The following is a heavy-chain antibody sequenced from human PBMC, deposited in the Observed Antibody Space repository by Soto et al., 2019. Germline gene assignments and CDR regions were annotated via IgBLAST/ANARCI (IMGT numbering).Heavy chain of an antibody. V-gene: IGHV3-30-3*01. CDR3: GRCTSTSCHLGSDY. D-gene: IGHD2-2*01. Sequence: VQLLESGGGLVQPGGSLRLSCAASGFTFSSYAMSWVRQAPGKGLEWVALISHDGINKYYADSVRGRFTISRDSSTNTLYLQMNSLRAADTAVYYCGRCTSTSCHLGSDYWGQGTLVTVSS. J-gene: IGHJ4*02. CDR1: GFTFSSYA. CDR2: ISHDGINK.